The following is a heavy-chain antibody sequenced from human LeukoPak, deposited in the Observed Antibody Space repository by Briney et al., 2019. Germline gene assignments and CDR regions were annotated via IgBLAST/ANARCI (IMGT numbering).Heavy chain of an antibody. CDR3: AKGHYLDV. CDR2: IYYSGST. J-gene: IGHJ6*03. V-gene: IGHV4-59*01. CDR1: GGSISSYY. Sequence: NPSQTLSLTCTVSGGSISSYYWSWIRQPPGKGLEWVGYIYYSGSTNYNPSLKSRVTISVDTSKNQFSLKLSSVTAADTAVYYCAKGHYLDVWGKGTTVTVSS.